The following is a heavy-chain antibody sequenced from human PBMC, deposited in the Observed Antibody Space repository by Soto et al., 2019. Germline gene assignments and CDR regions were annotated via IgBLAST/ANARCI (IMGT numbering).Heavy chain of an antibody. J-gene: IGHJ4*02. CDR1: GFTFSSYG. V-gene: IGHV3-33*01. CDR2: IWYDGSNK. D-gene: IGHD1-26*01. CDR3: ARDPRYVGATYFFDY. Sequence: GESLKISCAASGFTFSSYGMHWVRQAPGKGLEWVAVIWYDGSNKYYADSVKGRFTITRDNSKNTLYLQMNSLRAEDTAVYYCARDPRYVGATYFFDYWGQGTLVTVSS.